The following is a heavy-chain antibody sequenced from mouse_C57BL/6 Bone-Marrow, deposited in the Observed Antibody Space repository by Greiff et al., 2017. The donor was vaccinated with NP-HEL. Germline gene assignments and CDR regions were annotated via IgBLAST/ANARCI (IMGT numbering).Heavy chain of an antibody. CDR1: GYTFTSYW. J-gene: IGHJ4*01. D-gene: IGHD2-4*01. V-gene: IGHV1-74*01. Sequence: QVQLQQPGAELVKPGASVKVSCKASGYTFTSYWLHWVKQRPGQGLEWIGRIHPSDSDTNYNQKFKGKATLTVDKSSSTAYMQLSSLTSEDSAVYYCAIFGGLRRDYYAMDYWGQGTSVTVSS. CDR2: IHPSDSDT. CDR3: AIFGGLRRDYYAMDY.